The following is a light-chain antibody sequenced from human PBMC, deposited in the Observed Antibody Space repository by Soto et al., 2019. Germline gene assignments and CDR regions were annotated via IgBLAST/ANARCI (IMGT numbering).Light chain of an antibody. CDR1: QSVNTY. V-gene: IGKV3-11*01. Sequence: IVLTQSPATLSLSPGERATLSCRASQSVNTYLAWYQQKPGQAPRLLIYDASNRASGIPARFSVSGSGTDFTRTISSLEPEYCAVYYCQQRSNWPPTFGQGTRLEIK. CDR3: QQRSNWPPT. J-gene: IGKJ5*01. CDR2: DAS.